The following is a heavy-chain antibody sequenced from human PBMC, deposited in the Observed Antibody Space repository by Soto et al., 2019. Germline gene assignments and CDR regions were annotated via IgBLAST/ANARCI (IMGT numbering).Heavy chain of an antibody. V-gene: IGHV5-10-1*01. CDR3: ARQIYDSDTGPNFKYYFDS. D-gene: IGHD3-22*01. J-gene: IGHJ4*02. CDR1: GDSFACYW. CDR2: IDPSDSQT. Sequence: VESMTSCYKVSGDSFACYWITWVLQKPGKGLEWMGRIDPSDSQTYYSPSFRGHVTISVTKSITTVFLQWSSLRASDTAMYYCARQIYDSDTGPNFKYYFDSWGQGTPVTVSS.